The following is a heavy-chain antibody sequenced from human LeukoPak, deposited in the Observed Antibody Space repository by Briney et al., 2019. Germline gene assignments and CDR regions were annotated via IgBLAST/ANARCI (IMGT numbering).Heavy chain of an antibody. CDR2: IYYSGST. D-gene: IGHD2-2*01. J-gene: IGHJ5*02. Sequence: PSETLSLTCTVSGGSISSGGYYWSWIRQHPGKGLEWIGYIYYSGSTYYNPSLKSRVTISVDTSKNQFSLNLNSVTAADTAIYYRATHVSIVAPATLNYGDNWFDPWGQGTLVIVSS. CDR1: GGSISSGGYY. CDR3: ATHVSIVAPATLNYGDNWFDP. V-gene: IGHV4-39*01.